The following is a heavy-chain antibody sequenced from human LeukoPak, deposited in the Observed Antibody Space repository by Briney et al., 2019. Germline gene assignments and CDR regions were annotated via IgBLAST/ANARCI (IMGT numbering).Heavy chain of an antibody. CDR3: AREMGLNIVATFGY. D-gene: IGHD5-12*01. CDR1: GFTFSTYS. Sequence: GGSLRLSCAASGFTFSTYSMNWVRLAPGKGLEWVSSISRSSDYIDYADSVKGRFTISRDNAKNSLYLQMNSLRAEDTAVYYCAREMGLNIVATFGYWGQGTLVTVSS. CDR2: ISRSSDYI. V-gene: IGHV3-21*01. J-gene: IGHJ4*02.